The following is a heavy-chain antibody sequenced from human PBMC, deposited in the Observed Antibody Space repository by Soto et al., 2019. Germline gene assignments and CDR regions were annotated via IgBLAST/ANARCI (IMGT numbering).Heavy chain of an antibody. V-gene: IGHV4-34*01. CDR2: INHSGST. Sequence: SETLSLTCAVYGGSFSGYYWSWIRQPPGKGLEWIGEINHSGSTNYNPSLKSRVTISVDTSKNQFSLKLSSVTAADTAVYYCARSNKNYYDSSGYSSLIRGGLGYWGQGTLVTVSS. D-gene: IGHD3-22*01. J-gene: IGHJ4*02. CDR1: GGSFSGYY. CDR3: ARSNKNYYDSSGYSSLIRGGLGY.